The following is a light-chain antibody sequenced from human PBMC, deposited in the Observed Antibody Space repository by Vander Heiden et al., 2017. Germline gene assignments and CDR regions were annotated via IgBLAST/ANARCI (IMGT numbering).Light chain of an antibody. CDR3: QHLTFT. V-gene: IGKV1-9*01. CDR2: AAS. Sequence: DIQLTQSPSFLSASVGDRVTITCRASQGISSYLAWYQQKPAKAPNLLSYAASTLQNGVTSRFSGSGSGTEFTLTISSLQAEDFANYYGQHLTFTFGPGTKVDIK. CDR1: QGISSY. J-gene: IGKJ3*01.